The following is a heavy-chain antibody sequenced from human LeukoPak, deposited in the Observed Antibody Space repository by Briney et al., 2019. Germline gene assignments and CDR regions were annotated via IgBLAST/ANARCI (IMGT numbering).Heavy chain of an antibody. V-gene: IGHV3-30*02. CDR2: IRYDGSNK. J-gene: IGHJ4*02. CDR1: GFTFSSYG. Sequence: GGSLRLSCAASGFTFSSYGMHWVRQAPGKGLEWVAFIRYDGSNKYYADSVKGRFTISRDNSKSTLYLQMNSLRAEDTAVYYCAKIAAANCGGDCYSGAYYFDYWGQGTLVTVSS. CDR3: AKIAAANCGGDCYSGAYYFDY. D-gene: IGHD2-21*02.